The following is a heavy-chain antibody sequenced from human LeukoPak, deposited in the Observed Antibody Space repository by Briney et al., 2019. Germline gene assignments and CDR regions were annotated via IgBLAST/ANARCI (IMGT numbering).Heavy chain of an antibody. V-gene: IGHV5-51*01. CDR3: ARQRGRGTQDDAFDI. CDR1: GYSFTSYW. CDR2: IYPGDSDT. Sequence: GESLKISCKGSGYSFTSYWIGWVRQLPGKGLEWMGIIYPGDSDTRYSPSFQGQVTISADKSISTAYLQWSSLKASDTAMYYCARQRGRGTQDDAFDIWGQGTMVTVSS. J-gene: IGHJ3*02. D-gene: IGHD3-10*01.